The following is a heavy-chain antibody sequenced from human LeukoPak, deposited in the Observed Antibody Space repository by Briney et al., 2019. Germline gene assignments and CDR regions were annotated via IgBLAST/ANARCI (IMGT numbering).Heavy chain of an antibody. CDR2: ISWNSGSI. CDR3: AKDFGRFGELLYSY. D-gene: IGHD3-10*01. V-gene: IGHV3-9*01. J-gene: IGHJ4*02. CDR1: GFTFDDYA. Sequence: GRSLRLSCAASGFTFDDYAMHWVRQAPGKGLEWVSGISWNSGSIGYADSVKGRFTISRDNAKNSLYLQMNSLRAEDTALYYCAKDFGRFGELLYSYWGLGTLVTVSS.